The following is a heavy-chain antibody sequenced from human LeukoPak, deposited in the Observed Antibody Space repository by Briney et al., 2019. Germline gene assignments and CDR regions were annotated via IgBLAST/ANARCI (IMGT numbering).Heavy chain of an antibody. CDR2: ICYSGST. V-gene: IGHV4-39*07. Sequence: SETLSLTCTVSGVSISSSSYDWGCIRQPPGKGLEWIVNICYSGSTYYNTARKSLITISVDTTKNQFSLKLSSVTAAYTALYCCARDSIAGVGFGYWGQGTLVTVS. CDR3: ARDSIAGVGFGY. J-gene: IGHJ4*02. D-gene: IGHD6-6*01. CDR1: GVSISSSSYD.